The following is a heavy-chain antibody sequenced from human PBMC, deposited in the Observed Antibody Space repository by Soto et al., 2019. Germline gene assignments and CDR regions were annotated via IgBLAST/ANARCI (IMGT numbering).Heavy chain of an antibody. D-gene: IGHD4-17*01. Sequence: QVQLVESGGGVVQPGRSLRLSCAASGFTFSSYAMHWVRQAPGKGLEWVAVISYDGSNKYHADSVKGRFTISRDNSKNTLYLQLNSLRAQDTAEYYCAREFGITVTPSFDYWGQGTLVTVSS. CDR3: AREFGITVTPSFDY. V-gene: IGHV3-30-3*01. CDR2: ISYDGSNK. CDR1: GFTFSSYA. J-gene: IGHJ4*02.